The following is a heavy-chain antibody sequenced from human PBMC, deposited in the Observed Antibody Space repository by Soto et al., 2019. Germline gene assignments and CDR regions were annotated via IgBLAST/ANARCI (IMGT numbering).Heavy chain of an antibody. CDR1: GGSISSYY. CDR2: IYYSGST. J-gene: IGHJ5*02. Sequence: PSETLSLTCTVSGGSISSYYWSWIRQPPGKGLEWIGYIYYSGSTNYNPSLKSRVTISVDTSKNQFSLKLSSVTAADTAVYYCARKSGSPNWFDPWGQGTLVTVSS. V-gene: IGHV4-59*01. CDR3: ARKSGSPNWFDP. D-gene: IGHD3-3*01.